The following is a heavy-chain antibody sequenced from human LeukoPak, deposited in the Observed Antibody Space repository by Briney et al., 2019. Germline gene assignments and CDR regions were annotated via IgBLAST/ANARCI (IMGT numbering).Heavy chain of an antibody. CDR1: GFAVRSSY. V-gene: IGHV3-66*01. D-gene: IGHD1-26*01. J-gene: IGHJ4*02. Sequence: GGSLRLSCVISGFAVRSSYLIWVRQAPGRGPAWVSVIFNDGYTFYADSVKGRFAISRDTSANTLYLQMNSLRAEDTAVYYCARDARVGATHDYWGQGTLVTVSS. CDR2: IFNDGYT. CDR3: ARDARVGATHDY.